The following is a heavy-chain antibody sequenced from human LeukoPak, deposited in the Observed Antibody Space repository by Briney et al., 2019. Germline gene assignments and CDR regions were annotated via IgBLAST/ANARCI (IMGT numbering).Heavy chain of an antibody. Sequence: SETLSLTCTVSGGSISSYYWSWIRQPPGKGLEWIGYIYYSGSTNYNPSLKSRVTISVDTSKNQFSLKLSSVTAADTAVYYCAREPIAAAGSIHDAFDIWGQGTMVTVSS. V-gene: IGHV4-59*01. J-gene: IGHJ3*02. CDR1: GGSISSYY. CDR2: IYYSGST. D-gene: IGHD6-13*01. CDR3: AREPIAAAGSIHDAFDI.